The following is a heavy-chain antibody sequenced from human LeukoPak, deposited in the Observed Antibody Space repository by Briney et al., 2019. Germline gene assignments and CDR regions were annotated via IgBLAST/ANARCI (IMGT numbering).Heavy chain of an antibody. CDR3: AKVPVLLWFGELLLDY. CDR1: GFTFSSYA. CDR2: ISGSGGST. Sequence: EGSLRLSCAASGFTFSSYAMSWVRQAPGEGLEGVSAISGSGGSTYYADSVKGRVTISRDNSKNTLYLQMNSLRAEDTAVYYCAKVPVLLWFGELLLDYWGQGTLVTVSS. D-gene: IGHD3-10*01. V-gene: IGHV3-23*01. J-gene: IGHJ4*02.